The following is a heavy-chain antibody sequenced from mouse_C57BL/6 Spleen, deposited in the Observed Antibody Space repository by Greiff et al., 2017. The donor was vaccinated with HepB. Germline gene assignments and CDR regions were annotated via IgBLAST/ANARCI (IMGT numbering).Heavy chain of an antibody. CDR1: GYAFSSSW. CDR2: IYPGDGDT. D-gene: IGHD1-1*01. Sequence: QVQLQQSGPELVKPGASVKISCKASGYAFSSSWMNWVKQRPGKGLEWIGRIYPGDGDTNYNGKFKGKATLTADKSSSTAYMQLSSLTSEDSAVYFCARGTKVVSYWGQGTTLTVSS. CDR3: ARGTKVVSY. J-gene: IGHJ2*01. V-gene: IGHV1-82*01.